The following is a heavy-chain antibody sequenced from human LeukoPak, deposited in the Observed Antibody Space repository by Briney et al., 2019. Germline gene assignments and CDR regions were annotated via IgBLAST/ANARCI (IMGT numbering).Heavy chain of an antibody. CDR3: ARARGYSNYYYYYMDV. D-gene: IGHD5-18*01. J-gene: IGHJ6*03. CDR1: GYTFTGYY. Sequence: ASVKVSCKASGYTFTGYYMHWVRQAPGQGLEWMGWINPNSGGTNYAQKFQGRVTMTRDTSISTAYMELSRLRSDDTAVYYCARARGYSNYYYYYMDVWGKGTTVTVSS. CDR2: INPNSGGT. V-gene: IGHV1-2*02.